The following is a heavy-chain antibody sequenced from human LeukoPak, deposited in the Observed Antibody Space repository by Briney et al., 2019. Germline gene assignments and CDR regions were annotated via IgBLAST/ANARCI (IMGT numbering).Heavy chain of an antibody. D-gene: IGHD3-22*01. CDR3: AREFKPPGMSMIADFYGMDV. Sequence: ASVKVSCKASGYIFTTYAITWVRQAPGQGLEWMGGISAFNGDANYAQKFQGRVTLTTDTSTRTAYMELRSLRSDDTAVYFCAREFKPPGMSMIADFYGMDVWGQGTTVTVSS. J-gene: IGHJ6*02. CDR1: GYIFTTYA. CDR2: ISAFNGDA. V-gene: IGHV1-18*01.